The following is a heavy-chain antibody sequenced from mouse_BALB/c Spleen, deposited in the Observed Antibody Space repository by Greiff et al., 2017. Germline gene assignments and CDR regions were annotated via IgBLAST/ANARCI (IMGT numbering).Heavy chain of an antibody. CDR1: GYTFTSYV. CDR3: ARRGYGSSSGAMDY. Sequence: VQLQQSGPELVKPGASVKMSCKASGYTFTSYVMHWVKKPGQGLEWIGYINPYNDGTKYNEKFKGKATLTSDKSSSTAYMELSSLTSEDSAVYYCARRGYGSSSGAMDYWGQGTSVTVSS. D-gene: IGHD1-1*01. V-gene: IGHV1-14*01. CDR2: INPYNDGT. J-gene: IGHJ4*01.